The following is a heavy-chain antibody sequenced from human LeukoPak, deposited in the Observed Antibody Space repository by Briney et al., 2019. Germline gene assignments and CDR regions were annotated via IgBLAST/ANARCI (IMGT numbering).Heavy chain of an antibody. D-gene: IGHD6-19*01. CDR1: GGSISSYY. J-gene: IGHJ6*02. CDR3: ASSAWQWLVPYYYYGMDV. V-gene: IGHV4-59*08. Sequence: PSETLSLTCTVSGGSISSYYWSWIRQPPGKGLEWIGYIYYSGSTNYNPSLKSRVTISVDTSKNRFSLKLSSVTAADTAVYYCASSAWQWLVPYYYYGMDVWGQGTTVTVSS. CDR2: IYYSGST.